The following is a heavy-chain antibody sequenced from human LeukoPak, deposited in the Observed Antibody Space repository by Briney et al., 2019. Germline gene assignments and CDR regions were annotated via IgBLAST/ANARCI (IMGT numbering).Heavy chain of an antibody. J-gene: IGHJ6*02. V-gene: IGHV4-39*01. CDR2: IYYSGST. Sequence: KPSETLSLTCTVSGGSISSSSYYWGWIRQPPGKGLEWIGSIYYSGSTYYNPSLKSRVTISVDTSKNQFSLKLSSVTAADTAVYYCASCGSYLYYYYGMDVWGQGTTVTVSS. CDR3: ASCGSYLYYYYGMDV. D-gene: IGHD1-26*01. CDR1: GGSISSSSYY.